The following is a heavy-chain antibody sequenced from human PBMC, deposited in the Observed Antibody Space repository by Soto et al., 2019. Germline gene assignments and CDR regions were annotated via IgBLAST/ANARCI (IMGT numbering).Heavy chain of an antibody. CDR3: ARVAVAGTRVDY. V-gene: IGHV4-4*02. CDR2: IYHSGCT. CDR1: GGPISSSNW. D-gene: IGHD6-19*01. J-gene: IGHJ4*02. Sequence: QVQLQESGPGLVKPSGTLSLTCAVSGGPISSSNWWSWVRQPPGKGLEWIGEIYHSGCTNYNPSLYSRVTLSVDKSKDQFSLNLSSVTAADTAVYYCARVAVAGTRVDYWGQGTLVTVSS.